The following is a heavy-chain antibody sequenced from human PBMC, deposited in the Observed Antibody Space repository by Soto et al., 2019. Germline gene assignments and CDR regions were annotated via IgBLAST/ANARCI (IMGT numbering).Heavy chain of an antibody. CDR1: GGSISSYY. CDR3: ARHSSARITIFGVVPQWFFDY. J-gene: IGHJ4*02. V-gene: IGHV4-4*07. CDR2: IYTSGST. D-gene: IGHD3-3*01. Sequence: SETLSLTCTVSGGSISSYYWSWIRQPAGKGLEWIGRIYTSGSTNYNPSLKSRVTMSVDTSKNQFSLKLSSVTAADTAVYYCARHSSARITIFGVVPQWFFDYWGQGTLVTVSS.